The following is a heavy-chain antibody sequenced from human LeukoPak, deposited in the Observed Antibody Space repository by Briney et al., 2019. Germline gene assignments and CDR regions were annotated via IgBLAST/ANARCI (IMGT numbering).Heavy chain of an antibody. CDR2: IYTSGST. CDR1: GGSISSGSYY. Sequence: SQTLSLTCTVSGGSISSGSYYWSWIRQPAGKGLEWIGRIYTSGSTNYNPSLKSRVTISLDTSKSQFSLKLSSVTAADTAVYYCARDRYYYFDYWGQGTLVTVSS. D-gene: IGHD1-1*01. V-gene: IGHV4-61*02. CDR3: ARDRYYYFDY. J-gene: IGHJ4*02.